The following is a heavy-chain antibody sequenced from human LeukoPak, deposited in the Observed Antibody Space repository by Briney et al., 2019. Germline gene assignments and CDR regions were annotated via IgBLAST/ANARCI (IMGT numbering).Heavy chain of an antibody. V-gene: IGHV4-4*07. J-gene: IGHJ4*02. CDR2: IYTSGST. CDR3: ARETGRAAGRIAVAGPFDY. CDR1: GGSISSYY. Sequence: KPSETLSLTCTVSGGSISSYYWSWIRQPAGKGLEWIGRIYTSGSTNYNPSLKSRVTMSVDTSKNQFSLKLSSVTAADTAVYYCARETGRAAGRIAVAGPFDYWGRGTLVTVSS. D-gene: IGHD6-19*01.